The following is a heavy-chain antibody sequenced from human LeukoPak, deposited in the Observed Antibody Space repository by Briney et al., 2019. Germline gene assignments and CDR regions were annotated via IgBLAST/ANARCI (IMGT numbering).Heavy chain of an antibody. D-gene: IGHD3-22*01. J-gene: IGHJ4*02. CDR2: ISYDGSNK. CDR3: ARGMIVLDY. Sequence: GGSLRLSCAASGFTFSSYAMHWVRQAPGKGLEWVAVISYDGSNKYYADSVKGRFTISRDNSKNTLYLQMNSLRAEDTAVYYCARGMIVLDYWGQGTLATVSS. CDR1: GFTFSSYA. V-gene: IGHV3-30-3*01.